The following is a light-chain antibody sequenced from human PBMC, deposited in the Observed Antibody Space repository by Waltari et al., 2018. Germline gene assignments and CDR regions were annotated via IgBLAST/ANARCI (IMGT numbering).Light chain of an antibody. CDR1: QSLVHRDGNTY. J-gene: IGKJ5*01. V-gene: IGKV2-30*02. CDR2: KVS. CDR3: MQGTHWPPT. Sequence: DVVMTQSPLSLPVTLGQPASISCRSTQSLVHRDGNTYLNCFQQRPGQSPRCLIYKVSDRDSGVPDRFSGSGSGTDFTLKISRVEAEDVGVYYCMQGTHWPPTFGRGTRLEIQ.